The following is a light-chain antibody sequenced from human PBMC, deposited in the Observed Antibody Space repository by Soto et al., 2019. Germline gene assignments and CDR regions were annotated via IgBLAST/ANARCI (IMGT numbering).Light chain of an antibody. Sequence: HAVVTQEPSLTVSPGGTVTLTCASSTGTLTSGHFPYWFQQKPGQAPRALIFDTSNRHSWTPARFSGSLLGGKAALTLSGAQPDDEADYYCLLYYDTIRIFGGGTKLTVL. J-gene: IGLJ2*01. CDR1: TGTLTSGHF. V-gene: IGLV7-46*01. CDR3: LLYYDTIRI. CDR2: DTS.